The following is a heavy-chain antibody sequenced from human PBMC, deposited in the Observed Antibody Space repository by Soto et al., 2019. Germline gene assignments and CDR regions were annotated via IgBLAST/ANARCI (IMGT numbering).Heavy chain of an antibody. CDR1: GGSINNRGYY. V-gene: IGHV4-31*03. CDR3: ARHNNDSSAYYHYYYGMDV. D-gene: IGHD6-19*01. CDR2: IYYTGST. J-gene: IGHJ6*02. Sequence: PSETLSLTCTVSGGSINNRGYYWSWSRQHPGKGLEWIGYIYYTGSTDYNPSLKSRVTISLDTSKNQFSLKLSSVTAADTAVYYCARHNNDSSAYYHYYYGMDVWGQGTTVTVSS.